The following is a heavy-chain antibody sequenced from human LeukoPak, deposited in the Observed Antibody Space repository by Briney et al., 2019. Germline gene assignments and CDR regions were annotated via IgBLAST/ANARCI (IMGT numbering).Heavy chain of an antibody. J-gene: IGHJ4*02. CDR3: ARRSIAVAGTSFDY. D-gene: IGHD6-19*01. V-gene: IGHV5-51*01. CDR1: GYSFIKYW. Sequence: GESLKISCETSGYSFIKYWIGWVRQIPGKGLEWMGIIYPGDSDTRYSPSFQGQVTISADRSSNTAYLQWSSLKASDTAMYYCARRSIAVAGTSFDYWGQGTLVTVSS. CDR2: IYPGDSDT.